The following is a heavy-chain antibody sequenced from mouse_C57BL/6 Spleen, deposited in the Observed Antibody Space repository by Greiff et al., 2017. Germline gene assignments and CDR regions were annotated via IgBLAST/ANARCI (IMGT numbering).Heavy chain of an antibody. D-gene: IGHD2-10*02. CDR1: GFSLTSYG. CDR3: AKNEESMGFLDY. J-gene: IGHJ2*01. CDR2: IWRGGST. V-gene: IGHV2-5*01. Sequence: VQLQESGPGLVQPSQSLSITCTVSGFSLTSYGVHWVRQSPGKGLEWLGVIWRGGSTDYNAAFMSRLSITKDNSKSQVFFKMNSLQADDTAIYYCAKNEESMGFLDYWGQGTTLTVSS.